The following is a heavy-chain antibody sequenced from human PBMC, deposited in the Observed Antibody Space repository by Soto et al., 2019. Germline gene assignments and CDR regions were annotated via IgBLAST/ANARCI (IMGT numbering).Heavy chain of an antibody. V-gene: IGHV4-59*01. CDR3: AKVNDFWTGYYSTNWFDP. CDR2: IYYSGST. CDR1: GGSISSYY. D-gene: IGHD3-3*01. J-gene: IGHJ5*02. Sequence: ETLSLTCTVSGGSISSYYWSWIRQPPGKGLEWIGYIYYSGSTNYNPSLKSRVTISVDTSKNQLSLKLSSVTAADTAVYYCAKVNDFWTGYYSTNWFDPWGQGTLVTVSS.